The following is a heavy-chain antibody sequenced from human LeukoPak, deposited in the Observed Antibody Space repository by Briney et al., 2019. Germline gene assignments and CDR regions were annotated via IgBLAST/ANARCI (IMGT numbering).Heavy chain of an antibody. CDR3: ASFYVDIVATIRDY. CDR2: ISSSGGTI. J-gene: IGHJ4*02. CDR1: GFTFSSHE. D-gene: IGHD5-12*01. V-gene: IGHV3-48*03. Sequence: HSGGSLRLSCAASGFTFSSHEMNWVRQAPGKGLEWGSYISSSGGTIYYADSVKGRFTISRDNAKNSLGLQMNSLRAEDTAVYYCASFYVDIVATIRDYWGQGTLVTVSS.